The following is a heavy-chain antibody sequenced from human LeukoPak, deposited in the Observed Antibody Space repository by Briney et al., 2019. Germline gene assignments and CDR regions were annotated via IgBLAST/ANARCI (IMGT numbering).Heavy chain of an antibody. D-gene: IGHD6-19*01. CDR1: GYTFTDYY. V-gene: IGHV1-2*02. CDR2: INPNSGDT. CDR3: ARARRHSSGWYAEYFQH. Sequence: ASVKVSCKASGYTFTDYYMHWVRQAPGQGFEWMGWINPNSGDTNYAQKFQGRVTMTRDTSISTAHMELSRLRSDDTAVYYCARARRHSSGWYAEYFQHWGQGTLVTVSS. J-gene: IGHJ1*01.